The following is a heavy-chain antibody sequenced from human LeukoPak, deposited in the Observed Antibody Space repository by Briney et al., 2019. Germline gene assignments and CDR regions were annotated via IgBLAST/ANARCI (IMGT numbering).Heavy chain of an antibody. CDR3: ATGGVSDTTLVTWFDP. CDR2: IIPISPTA. J-gene: IGHJ5*02. CDR1: GGTLSGYA. V-gene: IGHV1-69*05. D-gene: IGHD5-18*01. Sequence: SVKVSCKASGGTLSGYAISWVRQAPGQGLKWMGGIIPISPTASYAQKFQDRVTITTDDFTTTAYMELSSLRSEDTAVYYCATGGVSDTTLVTWFDPWGQGTLVTVSS.